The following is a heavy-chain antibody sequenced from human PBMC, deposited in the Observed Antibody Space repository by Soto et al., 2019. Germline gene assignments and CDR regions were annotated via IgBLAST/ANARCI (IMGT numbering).Heavy chain of an antibody. CDR2: IIPIFGTA. Sequence: GASVNVSCQTSGGTYSSYAISWVRQAPGQGLEWMGGIIPIFGTANYAQKFQGRVTITADESTSTAYIELSSLRSEDTAVYYCARDRSAWGSYYGRYYYYGMDVWGQGTTVTVSS. J-gene: IGHJ6*02. V-gene: IGHV1-69*13. CDR1: GGTYSSYA. D-gene: IGHD3-10*01. CDR3: ARDRSAWGSYYGRYYYYGMDV.